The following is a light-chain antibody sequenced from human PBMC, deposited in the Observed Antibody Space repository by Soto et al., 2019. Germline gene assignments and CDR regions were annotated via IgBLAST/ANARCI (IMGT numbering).Light chain of an antibody. CDR3: QQYNSDSWT. J-gene: IGKJ1*01. V-gene: IGKV1-5*01. Sequence: DIQMTQSPSTLSASVGDRVTITCRASQSISSWLAWYQQKPGKAPKLLIYDASSLESVVPSRFSGSGSGTEFTLTISSLQPDDFATYYCQQYNSDSWTFGQGTKVEIK. CDR1: QSISSW. CDR2: DAS.